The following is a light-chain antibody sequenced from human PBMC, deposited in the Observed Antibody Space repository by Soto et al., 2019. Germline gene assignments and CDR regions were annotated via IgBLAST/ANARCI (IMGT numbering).Light chain of an antibody. Sequence: EIVMTQSPATLSLSPGERATLSCRASQSIISNLAWYQQKPGQAPRLFMFRASSRATGIPARFSGSGSGTEFNLTISSLQXXXXXXYYCQQYNNWPRATFGGGTKVEIK. V-gene: IGKV3-15*01. CDR1: QSIISN. J-gene: IGKJ4*01. CDR3: QQYNNWPRAT. CDR2: RAS.